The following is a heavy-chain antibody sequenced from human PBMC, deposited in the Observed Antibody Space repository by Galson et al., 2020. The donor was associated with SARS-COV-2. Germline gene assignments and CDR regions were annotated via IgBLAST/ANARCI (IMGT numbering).Heavy chain of an antibody. CDR2: IYSGGST. J-gene: IGHJ4*02. D-gene: IGHD3-16*01. Sequence: GESLKISCAASGFTVSSNYMSWVRQAPGKGLEWVSVIYSGGSTYYADSVKGRFTISRDNSKNTLYLQMNSLRAEDTAVYYCARAPVMGMANDYWGQGTLVTVSS. CDR1: GFTVSSNY. V-gene: IGHV3-53*01. CDR3: ARAPVMGMANDY.